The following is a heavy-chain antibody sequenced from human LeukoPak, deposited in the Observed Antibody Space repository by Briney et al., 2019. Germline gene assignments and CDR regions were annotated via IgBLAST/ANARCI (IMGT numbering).Heavy chain of an antibody. Sequence: GSSVKVSCKASGGTFSSYAISWVRQAPGQGLEWMGGIIPIFGTANYAQKFQGRVTITADESTSTAYMELSSLRSEDTAVYYCARVDRSPYCSSTSCLKNGRWDYWGQGTLVTVSS. CDR3: ARVDRSPYCSSTSCLKNGRWDY. D-gene: IGHD2-2*01. V-gene: IGHV1-69*01. CDR2: IIPIFGTA. CDR1: GGTFSSYA. J-gene: IGHJ4*02.